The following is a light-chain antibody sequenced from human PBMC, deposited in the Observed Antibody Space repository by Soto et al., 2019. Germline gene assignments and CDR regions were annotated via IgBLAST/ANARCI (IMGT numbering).Light chain of an antibody. V-gene: IGLV1-51*01. CDR1: SSNIGKTY. CDR2: DND. J-gene: IGLJ2*01. CDR3: STWDNWLSAVV. Sequence: QSVLTQPPPVPAAPGKKVTIPCSGSSSNIGKTYLSWYQQLPGAAPTLIIYDNDNRPSGIPERFSGSKTGASATPAITGLQTGDEADYFCSTWDNWLSAVVLGGGTSLTV.